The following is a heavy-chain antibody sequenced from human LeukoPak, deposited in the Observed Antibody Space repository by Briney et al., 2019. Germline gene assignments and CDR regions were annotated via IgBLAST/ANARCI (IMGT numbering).Heavy chain of an antibody. V-gene: IGHV1-2*02. CDR1: GYTFTGYY. D-gene: IGHD3-3*01. J-gene: IGHJ5*02. CDR3: ARDLLITIFGVVIRGNWFDP. CDR2: INPNSDGT. Sequence: ASVKVSCKASGYTFTGYYMHWVRQAPGQGLEWMGWINPNSDGTNYAQKFQGRVTMTRDTSISTAYMELSRLRSDDTAVYYRARDLLITIFGVVIRGNWFDPWGQGTLVTVSS.